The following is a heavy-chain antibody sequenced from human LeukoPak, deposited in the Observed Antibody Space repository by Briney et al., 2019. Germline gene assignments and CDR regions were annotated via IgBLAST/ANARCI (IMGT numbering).Heavy chain of an antibody. J-gene: IGHJ4*02. CDR2: IYPKSGAT. D-gene: IGHD6-19*01. CDR3: ARPAGAYSSGWYGYFDY. V-gene: IGHV1-2*02. CDR1: GYTFTGYY. Sequence: ASVKVSCKASGYTFTGYYMHWVRQAPGQGLEWMGWIYPKSGATKYAQKFQGRVTMTRDTSISTAYMELSRLRSDDTAVYYCARPAGAYSSGWYGYFDYWGQGALVTVSS.